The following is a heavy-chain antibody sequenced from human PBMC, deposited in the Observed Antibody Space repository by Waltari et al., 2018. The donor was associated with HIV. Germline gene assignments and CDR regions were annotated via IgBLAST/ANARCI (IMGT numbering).Heavy chain of an antibody. CDR1: GSTFTDHW. J-gene: IGHJ1*01. D-gene: IGHD1-1*01. Sequence: EVRLEQSGAEVKKSGESLKISCKASGSTFTDHWIGWVRQMPGKGLEWMGIIYPDDSDARYSPSFQGHVTFSVDKSTDTAYVQWTTVRTSDTATYYCARQRESRLDDWGQGTLVTVSS. CDR3: ARQRESRLDD. V-gene: IGHV5-51*01. CDR2: IYPDDSDA.